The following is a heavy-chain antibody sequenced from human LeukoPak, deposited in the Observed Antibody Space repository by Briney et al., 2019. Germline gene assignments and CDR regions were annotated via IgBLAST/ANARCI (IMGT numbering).Heavy chain of an antibody. D-gene: IGHD6-13*01. CDR1: GYTFTAYY. V-gene: IGHV1-2*02. J-gene: IGHJ5*02. Sequence: ASVKVSCKASGYTFTAYYVHWVRQAPGQGLEWMGWINPDSGGTNYAQKFRGRVTMIRDMSITTAYMELSRLTSDDTAFYYCATMASAGNWFDPWGQGTLVAVSS. CDR2: INPDSGGT. CDR3: ATMASAGNWFDP.